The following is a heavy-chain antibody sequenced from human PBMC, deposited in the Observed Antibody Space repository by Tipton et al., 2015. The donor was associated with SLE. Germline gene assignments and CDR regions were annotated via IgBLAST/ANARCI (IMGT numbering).Heavy chain of an antibody. J-gene: IGHJ3*02. CDR1: GGSISSGDYY. D-gene: IGHD2-15*01. CDR2: IYYSGST. V-gene: IGHV4-30-4*01. CDR3: ARAGYCSGGSCYRDAFDI. Sequence: LRLSCTVSGGSISSGDYYWSWIRQPPGKGLEWIGYIYYSGSTYYNPSLKSRVTISVDTSKNQFSLKLSSVTAADTAVYYCARAGYCSGGSCYRDAFDIWGQGTMVTVSS.